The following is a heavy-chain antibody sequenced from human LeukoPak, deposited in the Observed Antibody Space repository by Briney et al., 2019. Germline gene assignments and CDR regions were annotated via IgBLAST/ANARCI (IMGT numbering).Heavy chain of an antibody. CDR3: AREGSIFGVVQDAFDI. CDR2: IYHSGST. V-gene: IGHV4-38-2*02. J-gene: IGHJ3*02. Sequence: PSETLSLTCTVSGYSISSGYYWGWIRQPPGKGLEWIGRIYHSGSTYYNPSLKRRVTISVDTSKNHLSLKLSSVTAADTAVYYCAREGSIFGVVQDAFDIWGQGTMVTVSS. CDR1: GYSISSGYY. D-gene: IGHD3-3*01.